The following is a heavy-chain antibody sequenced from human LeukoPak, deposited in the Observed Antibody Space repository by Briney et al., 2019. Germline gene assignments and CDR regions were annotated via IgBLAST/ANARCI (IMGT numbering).Heavy chain of an antibody. J-gene: IGHJ5*02. V-gene: IGHV3-7*04. Sequence: GGSLRLSCAASGFTFSSYWMTWIRQAPGKGLEWVANIKQDGSEKYYVDSVKGRFTISRDNAKNSLFLQMNTLRVEDTAVYYCARAYSYAFEPWGQGTLVTVSS. CDR2: IKQDGSEK. CDR1: GFTFSSYW. CDR3: ARAYSYAFEP. D-gene: IGHD5-18*01.